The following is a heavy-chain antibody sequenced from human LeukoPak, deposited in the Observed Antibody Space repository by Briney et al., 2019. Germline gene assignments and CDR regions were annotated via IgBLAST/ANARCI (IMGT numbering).Heavy chain of an antibody. CDR2: IDHTGIT. V-gene: IGHV4-59*01. CDR3: ARLGTIFGALGGKIDP. Sequence: SETLSLTCTVSDDSITIYYWSWIRQPPGKGLEWIGYIDHTGITNYNPSLNSRVTISRDTSKNHFSLELSSATAADTAVYYCARLGTIFGALGGKIDPWGQGTLVTVSS. J-gene: IGHJ5*02. CDR1: DDSITIYY. D-gene: IGHD3-3*01.